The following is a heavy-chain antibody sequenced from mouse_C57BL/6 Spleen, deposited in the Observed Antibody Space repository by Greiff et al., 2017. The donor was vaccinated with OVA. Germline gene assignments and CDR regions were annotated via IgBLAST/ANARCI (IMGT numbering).Heavy chain of an antibody. D-gene: IGHD2-4*01. CDR3: ARRYDYDGDYFDY. CDR2: INPSTGGT. V-gene: IGHV1-42*01. CDR1: GYSFTGYY. J-gene: IGHJ2*01. Sequence: VQLQQSGPELVKPGDSVKISCKASGYSFTGYYMNWVKQSPEKSLEWIGEINPSTGGTTYNQKFKAKATLTVDKSSSTAYMQLKSLTSEDSAVYYCARRYDYDGDYFDYWGQGTTLTVSS.